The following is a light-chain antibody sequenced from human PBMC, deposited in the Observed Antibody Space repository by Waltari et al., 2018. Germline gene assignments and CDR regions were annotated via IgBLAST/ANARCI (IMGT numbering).Light chain of an antibody. CDR2: HAS. CDR3: QHYESLPVT. J-gene: IGKJ1*01. CDR1: QSISKY. Sequence: IVLPQSPCTLSLSPGERATLSCRASQSISKYLAWYPQKPGQAPRLLIYHASSRAAGIPDRFSGSGSGTDFSLSISRLEPEDFAVYYCQHYESLPVTFGQGTKVEIK. V-gene: IGKV3-20*01.